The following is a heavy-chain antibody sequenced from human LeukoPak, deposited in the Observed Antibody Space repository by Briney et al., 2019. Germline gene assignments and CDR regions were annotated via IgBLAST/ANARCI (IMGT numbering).Heavy chain of an antibody. CDR2: ISYDGSNK. V-gene: IGHV3-30*03. Sequence: GGSLRLSCAASGFTFSSYGMHWVRQAPGKGLEWVAVISYDGSNKYYADSVKGRFTISRDNSKNTLYLQMNSLRAEDTAVYYCARDISLTPVVRTYYGSGSGAFDIWGQGTMVTVSS. J-gene: IGHJ3*02. D-gene: IGHD3-10*01. CDR1: GFTFSSYG. CDR3: ARDISLTPVVRTYYGSGSGAFDI.